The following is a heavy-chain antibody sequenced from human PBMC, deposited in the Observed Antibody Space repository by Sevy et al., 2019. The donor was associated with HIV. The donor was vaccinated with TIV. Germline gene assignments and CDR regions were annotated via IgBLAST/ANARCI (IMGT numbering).Heavy chain of an antibody. CDR3: ARHVWEHLEDDAFDI. CDR2: IFESRST. J-gene: IGHJ3*02. D-gene: IGHD1-26*01. CDR1: GYSISSGYY. Sequence: SETLSLTCAVSGYSISSGYYWGWIRQPPGKGLEWIGSIFESRSTYYNPSLKSRVTISVDTSKNQFSLNLSSVTAADTAVYYCARHVWEHLEDDAFDIWGQGTMVTVSS. V-gene: IGHV4-38-2*01.